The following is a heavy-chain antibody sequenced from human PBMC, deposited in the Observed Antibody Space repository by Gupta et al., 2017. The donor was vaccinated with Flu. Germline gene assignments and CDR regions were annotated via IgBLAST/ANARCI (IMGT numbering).Heavy chain of an antibody. J-gene: IGHJ4*02. CDR2: IRQDGSEK. CDR1: GFTFSSHW. CDR3: VPHPGDCSTGDCYPDY. D-gene: IGHD2-21*02. V-gene: IGHV3-7*02. Sequence: EAQLVASGGNLVQPGGSLRLSCAASGFTFSSHWMSWVRQAPGKGLEWVANIRQDGSEKDYVDSVKGRFTISRDNAKNSLFLQMNSLRAEDTAVYYCVPHPGDCSTGDCYPDYWGQGTLVTVSS.